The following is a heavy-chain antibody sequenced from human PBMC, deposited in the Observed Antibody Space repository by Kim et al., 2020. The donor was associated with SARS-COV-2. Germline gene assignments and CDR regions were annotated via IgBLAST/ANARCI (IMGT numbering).Heavy chain of an antibody. CDR1: GGTFSSYA. J-gene: IGHJ4*02. D-gene: IGHD3-16*02. Sequence: SVKVSCKASGGTFSSYAISWVRQAPGQGLEWMGRIIPILGIANYAQKFQGRVTITADKSTSTAYMELSSLRSEDTAVYYCARDRGGYTANRLLDYWGQGTLVTVSS. CDR3: ARDRGGYTANRLLDY. V-gene: IGHV1-69*04. CDR2: IIPILGIA.